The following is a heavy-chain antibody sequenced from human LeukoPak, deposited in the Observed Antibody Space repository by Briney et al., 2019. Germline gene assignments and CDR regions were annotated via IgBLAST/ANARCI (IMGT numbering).Heavy chain of an antibody. V-gene: IGHV1-18*01. Sequence: VASVKVSCKASGYTFTSYGISWVRQAPGQGLEWMGWISAYNGNTNYAQKLQGRVTMTTDTSTSTAYMELRSLRSDDTAVYYCARSARIEGFVPDAFDIWGQGTMVTVSS. D-gene: IGHD3-10*01. CDR3: ARSARIEGFVPDAFDI. CDR1: GYTFTSYG. CDR2: ISAYNGNT. J-gene: IGHJ3*02.